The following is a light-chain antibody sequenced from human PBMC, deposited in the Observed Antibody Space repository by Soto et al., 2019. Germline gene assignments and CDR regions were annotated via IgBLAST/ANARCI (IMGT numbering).Light chain of an antibody. CDR2: AAS. CDR1: QSIRSY. V-gene: IGKV1-5*01. Sequence: DIQMTQYPSTLSGSVGDRVTITCGASQSIRSYLNWYQQKKGKAPKLLIYAASSLQSGVPSRLSGSGSGTDLTITISSMKNDDFETYYCQHYNSYSEAFGQGTKVDIK. CDR3: QHYNSYSEA. J-gene: IGKJ1*01.